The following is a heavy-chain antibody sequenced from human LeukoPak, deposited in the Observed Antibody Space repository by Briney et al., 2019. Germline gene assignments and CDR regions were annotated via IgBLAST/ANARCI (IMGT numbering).Heavy chain of an antibody. CDR3: ARTPYRPDYFDY. CDR2: ISAYNGNT. Sequence: ASVKVSCKASGYTFTSYGISWVRQAPGQGLEWMGWISAYNGNTNYAQKLQGRVTMTTDTSTSTAYVELRSLRSDDTAVYYCARTPYRPDYFDYWGQGTLVTVSS. J-gene: IGHJ4*02. CDR1: GYTFTSYG. D-gene: IGHD2-15*01. V-gene: IGHV1-18*01.